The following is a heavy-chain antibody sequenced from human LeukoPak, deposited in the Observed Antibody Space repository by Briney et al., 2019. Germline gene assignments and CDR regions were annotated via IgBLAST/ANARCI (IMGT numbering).Heavy chain of an antibody. CDR1: GFTFSSYG. CDR2: ISYDGSNK. Sequence: PGRSLRLSCAASGFTFSSYGMHWVRQAPGKGLEWVAVISYDGSNKYYADSVKGRFTISRDNSKNTLYLQMNSLRAEDTAVYYCAKSPLYYDILTYGMDVWGQGTTVTVSS. D-gene: IGHD3-9*01. CDR3: AKSPLYYDILTYGMDV. J-gene: IGHJ6*02. V-gene: IGHV3-30*18.